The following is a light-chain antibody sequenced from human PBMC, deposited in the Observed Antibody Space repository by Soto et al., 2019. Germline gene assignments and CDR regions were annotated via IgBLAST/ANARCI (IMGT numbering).Light chain of an antibody. Sequence: EIVLTQSPGTLSLSPGESATLSCRASQTVGSDYLAWYQQRPGQAPRLLIYGASSRATGIPDRFSGSGSVTDLTLTIGRLEPEDFAMYFCQQYRTSAQTFGQGTKVEIK. CDR3: QQYRTSAQT. J-gene: IGKJ1*01. CDR2: GAS. CDR1: QTVGSDY. V-gene: IGKV3-20*01.